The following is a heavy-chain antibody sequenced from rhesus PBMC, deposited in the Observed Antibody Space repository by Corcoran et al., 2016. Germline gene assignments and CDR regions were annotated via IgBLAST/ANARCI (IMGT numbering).Heavy chain of an antibody. CDR1: GYSISSGYD. CDR2: IYGSSGST. J-gene: IGHJ4*01. D-gene: IGHD6-25*01. CDR3: ARGGYGSWNLRY. V-gene: IGHV4-76*01. Sequence: QVQLQESGPGVVKPSETLSLTCAVSGYSISSGYDWSWIRQPPGKGLVLIGYIYGSSGSTNYNPSLKNRGTISKDTSKNQFSLKLSSVNAADTAVYYWARGGYGSWNLRYWGQGVLVTVSS.